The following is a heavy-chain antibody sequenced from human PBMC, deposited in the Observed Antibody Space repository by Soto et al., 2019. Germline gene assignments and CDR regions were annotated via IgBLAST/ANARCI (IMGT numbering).Heavy chain of an antibody. D-gene: IGHD4-4*01. Sequence: GGSLRLSCAASGFTFSSYSMNWVRQAPGKGLEWVSSISSSSSSYIYYADSVKGRFTISRDNAKNSLYLQMNSLRAEDTAVYYCARVGYSNTGFDYWGQGTLVTVSS. CDR2: ISSSSSSYI. CDR3: ARVGYSNTGFDY. V-gene: IGHV3-21*01. CDR1: GFTFSSYS. J-gene: IGHJ4*02.